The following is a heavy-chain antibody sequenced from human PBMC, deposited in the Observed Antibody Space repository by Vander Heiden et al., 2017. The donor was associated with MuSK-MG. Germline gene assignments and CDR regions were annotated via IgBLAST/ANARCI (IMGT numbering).Heavy chain of an antibody. J-gene: IGHJ4*02. CDR2: IYHSGST. CDR1: GYSISSGSY. CDR3: ARGYTRCDIWIVYSSRPFDY. Sequence: QVQLQESGPGPVKPSETLSLTCAVSGYSISSGSYWGGIRQPSGKGLEWMGSIYHSGSTYYNPSLKSRVTIAVDTSKNQFSLKRCSLTAAHTPVHYCARGYTRCDIWIVYSSRPFDYWGQGPMVNVSS. D-gene: IGHD3-3*01. V-gene: IGHV4-38-2*01.